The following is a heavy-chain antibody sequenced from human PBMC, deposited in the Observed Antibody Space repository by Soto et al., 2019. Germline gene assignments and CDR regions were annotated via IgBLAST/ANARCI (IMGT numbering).Heavy chain of an antibody. CDR2: ISYDGSNK. Sequence: QVQLVESGGGVVQPGRSLRLSCAASGFTFSSYAMHWVRQAPGKGLEWVAVISYDGSNKYYADSVKGRFTISRDNSKNTLYLQMNSLRAEDTAVYYCARDPAGQGVYYYYGMDVWGQGPTVTVSS. CDR1: GFTFSSYA. J-gene: IGHJ6*02. CDR3: ARDPAGQGVYYYYGMDV. D-gene: IGHD2-2*01. V-gene: IGHV3-30-3*01.